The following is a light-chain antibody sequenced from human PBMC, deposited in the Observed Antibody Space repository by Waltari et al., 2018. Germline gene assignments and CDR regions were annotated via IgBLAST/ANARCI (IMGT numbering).Light chain of an antibody. CDR1: QSLFYISNNKNY. CDR3: QQYFGTPFT. Sequence: DIVMTQSPESLPVSLGERATINCKSSQSLFYISNNKNYLAWYRQKPGQRPKLLIYWASTRDSGVPDRFSGSGSGTDFTLTISSLQAEDVAVYTCQQYFGTPFTFGPGTKV. CDR2: WAS. J-gene: IGKJ3*01. V-gene: IGKV4-1*01.